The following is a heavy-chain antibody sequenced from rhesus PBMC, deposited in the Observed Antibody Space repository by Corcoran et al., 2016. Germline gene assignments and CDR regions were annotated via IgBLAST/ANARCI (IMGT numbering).Heavy chain of an antibody. V-gene: IGHV4-127*01. CDR3: ARGAYSGSLDY. J-gene: IGHJ4*01. CDR1: GYSISSGYG. Sequence: QVQLQESGPGLVKPSETLSLTCAVSGYSISSGYGWSWIRQPPGKGLEGIGYIGGSSGSTNYNPSLSSRVTISKDTSQTQFSLKRRSVTAADTAVYYCARGAYSGSLDYWGQGVLVTVSS. CDR2: IGGSSGST. D-gene: IGHD3-16*01.